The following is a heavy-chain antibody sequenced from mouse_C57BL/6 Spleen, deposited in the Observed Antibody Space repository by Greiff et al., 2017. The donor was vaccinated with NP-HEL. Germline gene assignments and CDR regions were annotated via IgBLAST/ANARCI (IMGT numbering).Heavy chain of an antibody. CDR2: YPGSGNTY. V-gene: IGHV1-83*01. CDR1: YTFTDYYM. CDR3: RLGRLTDFDY. J-gene: IGHJ2*01. D-gene: IGHD3-2*02. Sequence: VQLQQSGPELVKPGASVKMSCKASGYTFTDYYMHWVKQKPGKGLEWIGEIYPGSGNTYYNEKFKGKATLTADTSSSTAYMQLSSLTSEDSAVYFCARLGRLTDFDYWGQGTTLTVSS.